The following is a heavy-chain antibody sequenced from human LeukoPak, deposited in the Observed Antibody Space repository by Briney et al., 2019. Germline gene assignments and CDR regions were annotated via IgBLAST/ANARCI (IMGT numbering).Heavy chain of an antibody. CDR3: ARKGTGDLDYLDY. D-gene: IGHD7-27*01. Sequence: PSETLSLTCTVSGGSISSGSYYWSWIRQPAGKGLEWIGRIYTSGSTNYNPSLKSRVTISVDTSKNQFSLKLSSVTAADTAVYYCARKGTGDLDYLDYWGQGTLVTVSS. CDR2: IYTSGST. J-gene: IGHJ4*02. V-gene: IGHV4-61*02. CDR1: GGSISSGSYY.